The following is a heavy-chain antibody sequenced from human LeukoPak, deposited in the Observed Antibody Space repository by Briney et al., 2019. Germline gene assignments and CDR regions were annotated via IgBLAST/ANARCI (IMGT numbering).Heavy chain of an antibody. CDR3: ASSPGPSVGATVGFDP. CDR1: GGSISSGGYY. V-gene: IGHV4-30-2*01. Sequence: PSETLSLTCTVSGGSISSGGYYWSWIRQPPGKGLEWIVYIYHSGSTYYNPSLKSRVTISVDRSKNQFSLKLSSVTAADTAVYYCASSPGPSVGATVGFDPWGQGTLVTVSS. CDR2: IYHSGST. J-gene: IGHJ5*02. D-gene: IGHD1-26*01.